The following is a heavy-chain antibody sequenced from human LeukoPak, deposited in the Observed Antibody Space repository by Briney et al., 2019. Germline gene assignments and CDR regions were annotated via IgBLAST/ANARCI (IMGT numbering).Heavy chain of an antibody. J-gene: IGHJ4*02. CDR3: ARDASNFNDFDY. CDR1: EFSFSHFA. Sequence: GESLRLSCALAEFSFSHFAMHWVRQPPGKGLEWLAVVSSHGNDGYYADSVKGRFTISRDNSKSTLYLQVDSLRPDDTAIYYCARDASNFNDFDYWGQGTLVTVSS. V-gene: IGHV3-30*01. CDR2: VSSHGNDG. D-gene: IGHD5-24*01.